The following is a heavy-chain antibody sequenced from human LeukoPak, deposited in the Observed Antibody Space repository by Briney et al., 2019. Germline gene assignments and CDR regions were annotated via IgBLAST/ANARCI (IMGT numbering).Heavy chain of an antibody. Sequence: SETLSLTCTVSGGSISSYYWSWIRQPAGKGLEWIGRIYTSGSTNYNPSLKSRVTMSVDTSKNQFSLKLSSVTAADTAVYYCARDQSSGWSGGHYFDYWGQGTLVTVSS. J-gene: IGHJ4*02. CDR1: GGSISSYY. CDR3: ARDQSSGWSGGHYFDY. D-gene: IGHD6-19*01. CDR2: IYTSGST. V-gene: IGHV4-4*07.